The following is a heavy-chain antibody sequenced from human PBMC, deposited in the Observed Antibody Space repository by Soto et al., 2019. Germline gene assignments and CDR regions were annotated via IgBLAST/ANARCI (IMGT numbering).Heavy chain of an antibody. CDR1: GFRFSDHY. J-gene: IGHJ4*02. Sequence: VGSLRLSCAASGFRFSDHYMTWIRQAPGKGLEWVSKISSSGTTMYYADSVKGRFTVSRDNAKNSLYLQMNSLRAEDTAVYYCAGDPYYYGSAFWGQGTLVTVSS. D-gene: IGHD3-10*01. V-gene: IGHV3-11*01. CDR3: AGDPYYYGSAF. CDR2: ISSSGTTM.